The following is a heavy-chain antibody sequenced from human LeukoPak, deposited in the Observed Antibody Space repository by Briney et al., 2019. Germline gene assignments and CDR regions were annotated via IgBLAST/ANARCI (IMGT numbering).Heavy chain of an antibody. J-gene: IGHJ4*02. CDR3: AKDVMNSGSWGDY. CDR1: GFTFSSYA. Sequence: GGSLRLSCAASGFTFSSYAMSCVRQSPGKGLEWVSAISGSGGSTYYADSVKGRFTTYRDNSKNTLYLQMNSMRAEDTAVYYCAKDVMNSGSWGDYWGQGTLFTVSS. CDR2: ISGSGGST. D-gene: IGHD1-26*01. V-gene: IGHV3-23*01.